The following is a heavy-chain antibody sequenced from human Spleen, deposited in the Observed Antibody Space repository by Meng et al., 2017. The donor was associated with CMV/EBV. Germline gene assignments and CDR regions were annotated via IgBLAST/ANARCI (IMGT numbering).Heavy chain of an antibody. Sequence: QVHLQESGPGLVKPSETLSLTCIVSGDSIGTYYWTWIRQPAGKGLEWIGHIFTSGSTNYNPSLKSRVTMSIDPSKNQFSLKLSSVTAADTAVYYCARGAHYYPRYFDYWGQGALVTVSS. CDR2: IFTSGST. CDR3: ARGAHYYPRYFDY. J-gene: IGHJ4*02. V-gene: IGHV4-4*07. CDR1: GDSIGTYY. D-gene: IGHD3-10*01.